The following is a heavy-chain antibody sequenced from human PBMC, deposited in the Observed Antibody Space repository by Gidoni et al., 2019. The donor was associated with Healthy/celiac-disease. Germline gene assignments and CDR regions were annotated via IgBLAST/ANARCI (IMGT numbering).Heavy chain of an antibody. CDR2: ISSSGSTI. D-gene: IGHD6-13*01. V-gene: IGHV3-48*03. Sequence: EVQLVESGGGLVQPGGSLRLSCAASGFTFSSYEMNWVRQAPGKGLEWFSYISSSGSTIYYADSVKGRFTISRDNAKNSLYLQMNSLRAEDTAVYYCARVGTYYYYGMDVWGQGTTVTVSS. CDR1: GFTFSSYE. J-gene: IGHJ6*02. CDR3: ARVGTYYYYGMDV.